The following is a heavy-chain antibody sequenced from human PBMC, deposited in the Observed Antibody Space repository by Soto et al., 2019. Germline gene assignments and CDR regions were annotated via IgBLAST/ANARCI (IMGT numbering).Heavy chain of an antibody. J-gene: IGHJ4*02. V-gene: IGHV1-69*12. CDR1: GGTFSSYA. CDR3: ARTREVVRGVGTQEY. D-gene: IGHD3-10*01. CDR2: IIPIFGTA. Sequence: QVQLVQSGAEVKKPGSSVKVSCKASGGTFSSYAISWVRQAPGQGLEWMGGIIPIFGTANYAQTFQGRVTITADESTSTAYMELSSLRSEDTDVYYCARTREVVRGVGTQEYWGQGTLVTVSS.